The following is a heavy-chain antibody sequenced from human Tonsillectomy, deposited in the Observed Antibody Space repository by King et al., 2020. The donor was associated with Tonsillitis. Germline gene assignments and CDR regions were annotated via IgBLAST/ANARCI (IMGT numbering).Heavy chain of an antibody. CDR2: IKQDGSEK. Sequence: VQLVESGGGLVQPGGSLRLSCAASGFTFSKYWMSWVRQAPGKGLEWVANIKQDGSEKNSVDSVKGRFTXSSDNAKNSXYMQMNSLRAEDTAVYYCARDLCSSSAGTSPVDYWGXXTLVTVSS. J-gene: IGHJ4*02. CDR3: ARDLCSSSAGTSPVDY. D-gene: IGHD6-13*01. V-gene: IGHV3-7*03. CDR1: GFTFSKYW.